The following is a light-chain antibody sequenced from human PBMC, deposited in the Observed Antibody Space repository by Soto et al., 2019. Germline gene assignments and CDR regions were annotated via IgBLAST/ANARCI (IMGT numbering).Light chain of an antibody. Sequence: QSALTQPASVSGSPGQWITISCTGTSSDVGAYNYVSWYQQHPGKAPKLIIYEASNRPSGVSNRFSGSKSGNTASLTILGLQAEDEADYYCTSKTTTTFCVFGTGTQLTVL. CDR2: EAS. V-gene: IGLV2-14*01. CDR3: TSKTTTTFCV. J-gene: IGLJ7*01. CDR1: SSDVGAYNY.